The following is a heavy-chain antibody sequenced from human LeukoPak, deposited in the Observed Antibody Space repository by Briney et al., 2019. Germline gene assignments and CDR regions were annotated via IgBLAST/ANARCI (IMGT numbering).Heavy chain of an antibody. D-gene: IGHD4-17*01. CDR1: GFTFGSYA. CDR3: AGRCIYPDYGRLDAFDI. CDR2: ISDSGGRT. Sequence: GGSLRLSCAASGFTFGSYAMTWLRQAPGKGLEWVPSISDSGGRTFYADSVKGRFTISRDNSKDTLNLQMNSLRAEDTAVYFCAGRCIYPDYGRLDAFDIWAKGQWSPSLQ. J-gene: IGHJ3*02. V-gene: IGHV3-23*01.